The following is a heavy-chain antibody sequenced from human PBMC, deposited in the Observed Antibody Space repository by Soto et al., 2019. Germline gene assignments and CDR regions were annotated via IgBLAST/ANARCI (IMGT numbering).Heavy chain of an antibody. D-gene: IGHD3-9*01. CDR1: GFTFSSFA. V-gene: IGHV3-23*01. CDR2: ISGSGGST. Sequence: LRLSCAASGFTFSSFAMSWVRQAPGKGLEWVSAISGSGGSTYYADSVKGRFTISRDNSKNTLYLQMNSLRAEDTAVYYCAKDVRYFDWLSAQAFDYWGQGTLVTVSS. J-gene: IGHJ4*02. CDR3: AKDVRYFDWLSAQAFDY.